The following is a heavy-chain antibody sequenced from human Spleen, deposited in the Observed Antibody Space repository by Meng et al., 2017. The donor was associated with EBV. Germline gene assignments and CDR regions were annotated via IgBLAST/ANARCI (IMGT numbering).Heavy chain of an antibody. V-gene: IGHV4-4*02. J-gene: IGHJ4*02. CDR2: IHHSGST. CDR3: ATGISPAVPFDY. CDR1: GGSISSSKW. Sequence: QVQLQQSGPGLVKPSGTLSRTCAVSGGSISSSKWWTWVRQPPGKGLEWIGDIHHSGSTNYNPSLKSRVTISVDKSKNQVSLKLNSVTAADTAVYYCATGISPAVPFDYWGQGTLVTVSS. D-gene: IGHD6-13*01.